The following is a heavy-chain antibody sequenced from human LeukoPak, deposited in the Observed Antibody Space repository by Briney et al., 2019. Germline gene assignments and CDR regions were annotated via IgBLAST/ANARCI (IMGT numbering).Heavy chain of an antibody. CDR3: ARVGDYALKD. CDR2: IYTSGST. D-gene: IGHD3-16*01. CDR1: GGAISSYH. Sequence: SETLSLTCTVSGGAISSYHWSWIRQPAGKGLEWIGRIYTSGSTNYNPSLKSRVTMSVDTSKDQFSLNLSSVTAADTAVYYCARVGDYALKDWGQGTLVTVSS. V-gene: IGHV4-4*07. J-gene: IGHJ1*01.